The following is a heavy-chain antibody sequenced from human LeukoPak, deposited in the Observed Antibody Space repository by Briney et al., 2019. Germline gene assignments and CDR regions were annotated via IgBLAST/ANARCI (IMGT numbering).Heavy chain of an antibody. V-gene: IGHV4-34*01. CDR2: INHSGST. D-gene: IGHD2-21*02. J-gene: IGHJ4*02. CDR1: GESFSGYY. Sequence: SETLSLTCDVYGESFSGYYWTWIRQSPEKGLEWIGEINHSGSTHYNPSHRSRRIISVATSKNQFSLKLTSVTAADTAVYYCARRVVSASLSYWGQGTLVTVSS. CDR3: ARRVVSASLSY.